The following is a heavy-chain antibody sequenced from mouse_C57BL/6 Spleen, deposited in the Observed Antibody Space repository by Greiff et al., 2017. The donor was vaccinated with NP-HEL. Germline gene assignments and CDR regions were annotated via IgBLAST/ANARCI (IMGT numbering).Heavy chain of an antibody. D-gene: IGHD2-5*01. CDR2: INPSSGYT. J-gene: IGHJ2*01. CDR1: GYTFTSYT. Sequence: QVQLQQSGAELARPGASVKMSCKASGYTFTSYTMHWVKQRPGQGLEWIGYINPSSGYTKYNQKFKDKATLTADKSSSTAYMQLSSLTSEDSAVYDCARKGYSNQFDYWGQGTTLTVSS. CDR3: ARKGYSNQFDY. V-gene: IGHV1-4*01.